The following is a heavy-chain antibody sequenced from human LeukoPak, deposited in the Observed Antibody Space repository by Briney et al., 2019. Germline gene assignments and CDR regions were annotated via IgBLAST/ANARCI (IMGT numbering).Heavy chain of an antibody. CDR3: ARDSPHSGRVD. CDR2: IYYSGST. CDR1: GGSISSYY. J-gene: IGHJ4*02. V-gene: IGHV4-59*01. Sequence: SETLSLTCTVSGGSISSYYWSWIRQPPGKRMDWIEYIYYSGSTNYNPSPKSRVTISVDTSKNQISLKLNSVTAADTAVYYCARDSPHSGRVDWGQGTLVTVSS. D-gene: IGHD1-26*01.